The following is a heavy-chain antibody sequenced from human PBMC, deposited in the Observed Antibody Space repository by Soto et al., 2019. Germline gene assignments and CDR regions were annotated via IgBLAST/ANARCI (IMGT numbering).Heavy chain of an antibody. V-gene: IGHV4-31*03. CDR1: GGSIGSAGYY. CDR3: AIASHDQYFLYS. CDR2: IYYSGST. J-gene: IGHJ4*02. Sequence: QVQLQESGPGLVKASQTLSLTCTVSGGSIGSAGYYWTWIRQLQEKGLEWLGYIYYSGSTYYNPSLLRRLVILVDTSNNHFSLILTSLTAADTPVYYCAIASHDQYFLYSWGRGILVTVPS. D-gene: IGHD1-1*01.